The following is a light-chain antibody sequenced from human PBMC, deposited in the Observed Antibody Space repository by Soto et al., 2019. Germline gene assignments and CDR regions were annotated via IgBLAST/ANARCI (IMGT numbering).Light chain of an antibody. Sequence: DVVMTQSPLSLPVTLGQPASISCRSSQSLVSSDGNTYLNWFQQRPGQSPRRLIYKVSKRDSGVPDRFSGSGSGTDFTLKISRVEAEDVGVYYCMQGTHWPLTFGGGTKVDIK. CDR1: QSLVSSDGNTY. CDR3: MQGTHWPLT. V-gene: IGKV2-30*01. CDR2: KVS. J-gene: IGKJ4*01.